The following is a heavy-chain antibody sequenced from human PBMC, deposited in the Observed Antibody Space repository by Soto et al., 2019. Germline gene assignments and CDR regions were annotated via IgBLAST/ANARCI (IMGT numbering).Heavy chain of an antibody. CDR2: IYSGGST. V-gene: IGHV3-53*01. Sequence: GRSLIHSYAASGVPGSGNDMRWVRPAPGKGLEWVSVIYSGGSTYYADSVKGRSTISRDNSKDTLYLQMNSLRAEDTAVYYCARGVDSSGWYRVDAFDIWGQGTMVTVSS. D-gene: IGHD6-19*01. CDR1: GVPGSGND. J-gene: IGHJ3*02. CDR3: ARGVDSSGWYRVDAFDI.